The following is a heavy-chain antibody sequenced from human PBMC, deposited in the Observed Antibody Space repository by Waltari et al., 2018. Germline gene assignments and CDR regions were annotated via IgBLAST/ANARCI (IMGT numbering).Heavy chain of an antibody. J-gene: IGHJ4*02. D-gene: IGHD3-16*01. CDR1: GFTFGGSW. Sequence: EVRLVQSGGGLVQPGGSLRLSCVASGFTFGGSWMSWVRQSPEKGLEFVANIDQDGSTTNYMGPVKGRFTISRDNAKNSVYLQMNSLGVDDTAVYFCARDPFHSSFDYWGQGALVTVSS. CDR2: IDQDGSTT. V-gene: IGHV3-7*01. CDR3: ARDPFHSSFDY.